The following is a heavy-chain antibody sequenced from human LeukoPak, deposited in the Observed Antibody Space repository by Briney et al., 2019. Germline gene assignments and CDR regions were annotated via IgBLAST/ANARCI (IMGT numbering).Heavy chain of an antibody. Sequence: GESLKISCKGSGYSFSSYWIGWVRQMPGKGLEWMGIIYPGDSDTRYSPSFQGQVTISGDKSISTAYLQWSSLKASDTAMYYCARLPGLIAAPGTGGWFDPWGQGTLVTVSS. V-gene: IGHV5-51*01. CDR2: IYPGDSDT. J-gene: IGHJ5*02. CDR1: GYSFSSYW. CDR3: ARLPGLIAAPGTGGWFDP. D-gene: IGHD6-13*01.